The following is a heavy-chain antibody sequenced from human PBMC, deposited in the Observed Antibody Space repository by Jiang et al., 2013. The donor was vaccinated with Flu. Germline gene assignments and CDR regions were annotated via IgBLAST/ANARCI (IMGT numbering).Heavy chain of an antibody. J-gene: IGHJ6*02. CDR2: INPNSGGT. V-gene: IGHV1-2*04. D-gene: IGHD6-13*01. CDR3: ARVRMESSSPYYYGMDV. CDR1: GYTFTGYY. Sequence: EVKKPGASVKVSCKASGYTFTGYYMHWVRQAPGQGLEWMGWINPNSGGTNYAQKFQGWVTMTRDTSISTAYMELSRLRSDDTAVYYCARVRMESSSPYYYGMDVWGQGTTVTVSS.